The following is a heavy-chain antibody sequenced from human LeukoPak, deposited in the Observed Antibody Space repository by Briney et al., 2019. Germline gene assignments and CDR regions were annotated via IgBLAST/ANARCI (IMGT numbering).Heavy chain of an antibody. CDR3: AREIGYSYGYFYWYFDL. Sequence: PSETLSLTCTVSGGSINNNSYYWGWIRQPPGKGLEWIGDVYKSGSTYYNPSLKSRVAMSVDTSKNQFSLKLSSVTAADTAVYYCAREIGYSYGYFYWYFDLWGRGTLVTVSS. D-gene: IGHD5-18*01. CDR2: VYKSGST. CDR1: GGSINNNSYY. V-gene: IGHV4-39*07. J-gene: IGHJ2*01.